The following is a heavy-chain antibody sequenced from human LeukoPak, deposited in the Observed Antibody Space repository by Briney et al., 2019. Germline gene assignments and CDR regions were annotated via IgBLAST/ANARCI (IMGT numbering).Heavy chain of an antibody. CDR2: IIPIFGTA. Sequence: SVKVSCTASGGTFSSYAISWVRQAPGQGLEWMGGIIPIFGTANYAQKFQGRVTITADESTNTAYMELSSLRSEDTAVYYCARDGFAAIHYFDYWGQGTLVTVSS. J-gene: IGHJ4*02. CDR3: ARDGFAAIHYFDY. V-gene: IGHV1-69*13. CDR1: GGTFSSYA. D-gene: IGHD2-2*01.